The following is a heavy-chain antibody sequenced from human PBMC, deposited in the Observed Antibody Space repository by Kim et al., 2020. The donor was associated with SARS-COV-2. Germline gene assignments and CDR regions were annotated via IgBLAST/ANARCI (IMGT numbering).Heavy chain of an antibody. CDR3: AKDLSMIGDTLYWRYYYYGMDV. J-gene: IGHJ6*02. Sequence: GGSLRLSCAASGFTFSSYGMHWVRQAPGKGLEWVAVISYDGSNKYYADSVKGRFTISRDNSKNTLYLQMNSLRAEDTAVYYCAKDLSMIGDTLYWRYYYYGMDVWGQGTTVTVSS. V-gene: IGHV3-30*18. CDR1: GFTFSSYG. CDR2: ISYDGSNK. D-gene: IGHD3-22*01.